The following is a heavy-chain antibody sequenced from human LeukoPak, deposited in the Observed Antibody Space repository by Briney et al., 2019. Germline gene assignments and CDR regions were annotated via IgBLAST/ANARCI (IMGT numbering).Heavy chain of an antibody. V-gene: IGHV4-34*01. Sequence: SETLSLTCAVYGVSFSGYYWSWIRQPPGKGLEWIGEINHSGSTNYNPSLKSRVTISVDTSKNQFSLKMSSVTAADTAVYYCARGQPPAYYYDSSGYAWLDYWGQGTLVTVPS. CDR3: ARGQPPAYYYDSSGYAWLDY. CDR1: GVSFSGYY. CDR2: INHSGST. J-gene: IGHJ4*02. D-gene: IGHD3-22*01.